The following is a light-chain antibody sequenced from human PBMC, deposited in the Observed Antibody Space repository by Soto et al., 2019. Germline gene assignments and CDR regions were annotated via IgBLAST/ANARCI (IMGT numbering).Light chain of an antibody. CDR1: SRDVGGYNY. Sequence: QSALTQPASVSGSPGQSITISCTGTSRDVGGYNYVSWYQQHPGKAPKLMIYEVSNRPSGVSNRFSGSKSGNTASLTISGLQAEDEADYYCSSYTSSSTLVLFGGGTKVTVL. J-gene: IGLJ2*01. CDR2: EVS. CDR3: SSYTSSSTLVL. V-gene: IGLV2-14*01.